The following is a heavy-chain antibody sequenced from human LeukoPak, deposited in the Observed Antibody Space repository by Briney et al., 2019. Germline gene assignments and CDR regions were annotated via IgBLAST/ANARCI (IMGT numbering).Heavy chain of an antibody. J-gene: IGHJ6*03. Sequence: ASVKVSCKASGYTFTGYYIHWVRRAPGQGLEWVGRINPNSGGTDYAQRFQGRVTMTRDTSTSTAYMELSRLRSDDTAVYYCARDGANKVRGVHYFYMDVWGKGTTVTVSS. CDR3: ARDGANKVRGVHYFYMDV. CDR1: GYTFTGYY. D-gene: IGHD3-10*01. CDR2: INPNSGGT. V-gene: IGHV1-2*06.